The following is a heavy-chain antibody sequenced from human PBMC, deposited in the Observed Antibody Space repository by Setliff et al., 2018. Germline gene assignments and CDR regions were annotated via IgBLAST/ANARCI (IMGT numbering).Heavy chain of an antibody. CDR2: IKSYNGDT. D-gene: IGHD3-9*01. CDR1: GSTFTNYG. V-gene: IGHV1-18*01. J-gene: IGHJ4*02. Sequence: ASVKVSCKASGSTFTNYGISWVRQAPGQGLEWMGYIKSYNGDTYFARNLQGRLSMTTDASSSTAYMELTSLRSDDTAMYYCARDADHYDTDENPIFDYWGQGTLVTVSS. CDR3: ARDADHYDTDENPIFDY.